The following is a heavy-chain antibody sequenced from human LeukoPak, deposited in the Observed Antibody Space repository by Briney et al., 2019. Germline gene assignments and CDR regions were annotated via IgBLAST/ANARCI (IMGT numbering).Heavy chain of an antibody. Sequence: SETLSLTCVVYGGSFSGYYWSWIRQPPGKGLEWIGEINHNRSPNYSPSLKSRVTISVDTSKNQFSLKLNSVTATDTAVYYCARHYGPWGQGTLVTVSS. CDR3: ARHYGP. CDR1: GGSFSGYY. V-gene: IGHV4-34*01. D-gene: IGHD3-16*01. J-gene: IGHJ4*02. CDR2: INHNRSP.